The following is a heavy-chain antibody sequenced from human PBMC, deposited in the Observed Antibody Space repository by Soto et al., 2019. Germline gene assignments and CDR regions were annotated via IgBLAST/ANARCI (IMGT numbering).Heavy chain of an antibody. Sequence: EVELLESGGAFIQPGGSLRLSCAASGFPFSNYAMAWVRQASGKGLEGVSGIRGNSGHAFYADSVKGRFTSSRDNSRNTLYLQMESLRAEDTATYYCARAPSEYIWGSYLRYFEYWGQGTLVAVSS. D-gene: IGHD3-16*02. CDR2: IRGNSGHA. V-gene: IGHV3-23*01. J-gene: IGHJ4*02. CDR3: ARAPSEYIWGSYLRYFEY. CDR1: GFPFSNYA.